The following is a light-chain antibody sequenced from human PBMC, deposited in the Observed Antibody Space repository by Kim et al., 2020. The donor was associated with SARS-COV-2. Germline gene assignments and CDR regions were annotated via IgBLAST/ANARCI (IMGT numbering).Light chain of an antibody. CDR3: QQNNSNPYT. V-gene: IGKV1-39*01. CDR2: AAS. CDR1: QSVGSC. J-gene: IGKJ2*01. Sequence: DIQMTQSPSTLSASVGDRVTITCRASQSVGSCLIWYQQKPGKAPKLLIYAASSLESGVPSRFSGSGSGTEFTLTISSLQPEDFATYYCQQNNSNPYTFGEGTKLEI.